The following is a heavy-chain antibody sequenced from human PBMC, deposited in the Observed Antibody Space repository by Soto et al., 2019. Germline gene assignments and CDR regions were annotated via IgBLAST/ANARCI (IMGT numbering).Heavy chain of an antibody. Sequence: TSQTLSLTCTVSGGSVSGHYWCWIRQPPGKGLEWIGEINHSGSTNYNPSLKSRVTISVDTSKNQFSLKLSSVTAAATAVYYCASFKDMDVWGQATTVTVSS. V-gene: IGHV4-34*01. CDR1: GGSVSGHY. CDR3: ASFKDMDV. J-gene: IGHJ6*02. CDR2: INHSGST.